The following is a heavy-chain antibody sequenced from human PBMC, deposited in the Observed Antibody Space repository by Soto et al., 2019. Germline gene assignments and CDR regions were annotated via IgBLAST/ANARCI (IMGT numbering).Heavy chain of an antibody. V-gene: IGHV4-59*01. CDR1: GGSISSYY. J-gene: IGHJ4*02. D-gene: IGHD6-13*01. CDR2: LYYSGST. CDR3: ARAQTAGTRVYFDY. Sequence: QVQLQESGPGLVKPSETLSLTCTVSGGSISSYYWSWIRQPPGKGLDCIGYLYYSGSTNYNPSLTSRFTLSVDTSKNQFSLKLSSVTAADTAVYYCARAQTAGTRVYFDYWCPGTLVTVSS.